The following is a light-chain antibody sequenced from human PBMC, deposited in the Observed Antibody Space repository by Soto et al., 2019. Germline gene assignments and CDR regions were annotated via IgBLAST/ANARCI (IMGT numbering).Light chain of an antibody. V-gene: IGKV1-5*03. CDR1: QTISSW. CDR2: KAS. CDR3: QQLSTYPIT. Sequence: DIQMTQSPSTLSASVGDRVTITFRASQTISSWLAWYQQKPGKAPKLLIYKASTLKSGVPSRFSGSASGTDFTLSISSLQPEDFATYYCQQLSTYPITFGQGTRLEI. J-gene: IGKJ5*01.